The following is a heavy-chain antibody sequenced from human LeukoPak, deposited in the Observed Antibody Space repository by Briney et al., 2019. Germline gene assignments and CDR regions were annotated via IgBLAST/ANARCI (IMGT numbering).Heavy chain of an antibody. J-gene: IGHJ4*02. CDR2: ISSSGSYI. Sequence: GGSLRLSCAASGFAFSTYTMNWVRQAPGKGLEWVSSISSSGSYIYYADSMKGRFTNSRDNAKNSLYLQMNSLRAEDTAVYYCARDRGQQLVGNDLACWGQGTLVIVSS. CDR1: GFAFSTYT. V-gene: IGHV3-21*01. D-gene: IGHD1-1*01. CDR3: ARDRGQQLVGNDLAC.